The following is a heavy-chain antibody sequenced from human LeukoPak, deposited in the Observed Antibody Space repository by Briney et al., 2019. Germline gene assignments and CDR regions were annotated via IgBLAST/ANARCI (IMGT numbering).Heavy chain of an antibody. J-gene: IGHJ5*02. Sequence: PSGTLSLTCSVSGGSISGYKWAWIRQPAGKGLEWLGRSDDGGHTDYSPSLESRLTVSIDKSKNQVSLKLTSVTAADTAVYFCARATQRYCSGTTCFPYWFDTWGQGTLATVSS. D-gene: IGHD2-2*01. CDR3: ARATQRYCSGTTCFPYWFDT. CDR2: SDDGGHT. CDR1: GGSISGYK. V-gene: IGHV4-4*07.